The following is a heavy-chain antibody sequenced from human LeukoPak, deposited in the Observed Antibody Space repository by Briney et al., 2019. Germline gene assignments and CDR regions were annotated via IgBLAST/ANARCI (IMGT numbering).Heavy chain of an antibody. CDR2: IYYSGST. CDR1: GGSISSYY. V-gene: IGHV4-59*01. J-gene: IGHJ5*02. Sequence: SETLSLTCTVAGGSISSYYCSWIRQPPGKGLEWIGYIYYSGSTNSNPSLKSRVTISVDSSKNQFTLKLSSVTPADTAVYYCARGRTRYCSGGSCPQGWFDPWGQGTLVTVSS. CDR3: ARGRTRYCSGGSCPQGWFDP. D-gene: IGHD2-15*01.